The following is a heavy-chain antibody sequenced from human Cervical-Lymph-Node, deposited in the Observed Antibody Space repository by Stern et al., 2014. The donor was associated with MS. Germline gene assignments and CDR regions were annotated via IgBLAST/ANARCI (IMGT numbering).Heavy chain of an antibody. V-gene: IGHV1-69*01. CDR3: ARDSLEGATEEHYAMDV. Sequence: QVQLVQSGAEVKKPGSSMKVSCKASGGNFRDYAISWVRQAPGQGLEWMGWIIPYNGTANYAQKFQDRVTMTTDESTTTVSMALGGLRAEDTAMYYCARDSLEGATEEHYAMDVWGQGTTVTVSS. J-gene: IGHJ6*02. D-gene: IGHD1-14*01. CDR1: GGNFRDYA. CDR2: IIPYNGTA.